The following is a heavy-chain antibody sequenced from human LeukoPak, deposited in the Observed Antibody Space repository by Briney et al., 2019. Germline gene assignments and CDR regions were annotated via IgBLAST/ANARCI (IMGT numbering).Heavy chain of an antibody. CDR1: GISISDNH. CDR3: ARDPRTYYGSGSPDN. V-gene: IGHV3-66*01. J-gene: IGHJ4*02. D-gene: IGHD3-10*01. CDR2: IYSGGSI. Sequence: GGSLRLSCEASGISISDNHMTWIRQAPGKGLEGGSVIYSGGSIYYADSVKGRFTISRDESKNTVYLHMDSLRAEDSALYFCARDPRTYYGSGSPDNWGQGIRVTVSS.